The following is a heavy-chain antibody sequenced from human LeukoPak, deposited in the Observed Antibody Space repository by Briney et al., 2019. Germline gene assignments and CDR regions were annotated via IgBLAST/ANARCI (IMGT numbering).Heavy chain of an antibody. D-gene: IGHD3-9*01. J-gene: IGHJ4*02. CDR1: GGSISSYY. V-gene: IGHV4-59*12. CDR3: ARAGDILTEEGFDY. CDR2: IYYSGST. Sequence: SETLSLTCTVSGGSISSYYWSWIRQPPGKGLEWIGYIYYSGSTNYNPSLKSRVTISVDKSKNQFSLKLSSVTAADTAVYYCARAGDILTEEGFDYWGQGTLVTVSS.